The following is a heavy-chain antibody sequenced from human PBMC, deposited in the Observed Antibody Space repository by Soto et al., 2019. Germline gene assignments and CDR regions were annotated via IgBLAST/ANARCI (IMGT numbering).Heavy chain of an antibody. Sequence: AGSLRLSCSASGFTVSSYAMSWVRQATGKGLEWVSAISGSGGSTYYADSVKGRFTISRDNSKNTLYLQMNSLRAEDTAVYYCAKDLDSSGWYPYKRPFDYWGQGTLVTVSS. CDR1: GFTVSSYA. CDR3: AKDLDSSGWYPYKRPFDY. D-gene: IGHD6-19*01. CDR2: ISGSGGST. J-gene: IGHJ4*02. V-gene: IGHV3-23*01.